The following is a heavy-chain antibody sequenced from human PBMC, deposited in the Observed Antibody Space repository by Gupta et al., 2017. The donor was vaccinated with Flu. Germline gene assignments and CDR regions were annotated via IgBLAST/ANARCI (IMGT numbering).Heavy chain of an antibody. CDR1: GYTFTSYG. J-gene: IGHJ2*01. Sequence: QVQLVQSGAEVKKPGASVKASCTASGYTFTSYGISWVRQATGQGLEWMGWISAYNGNTKYAQKRQGRVTMTTDTSTSTADMERRRLGSEETAVYYCARESNGDDPEYWYFDLGGRGTMVTVCS. CDR2: ISAYNGNT. CDR3: ARESNGDDPEYWYFDL. V-gene: IGHV1-18*01. D-gene: IGHD4-17*01.